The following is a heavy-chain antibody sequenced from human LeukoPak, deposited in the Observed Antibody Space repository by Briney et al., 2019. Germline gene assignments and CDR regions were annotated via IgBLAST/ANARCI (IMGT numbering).Heavy chain of an antibody. Sequence: PGGSLRLSCAASGFTFSSYAMNWVRQAPGKGLEWVSVISSSGGSTYYADSVKGRFTISRDNSKNTLYLQMNSLRAEDTAVYYCASPEGQPAVEATFAFDIWGQGTMVTVSS. J-gene: IGHJ3*02. CDR1: GFTFSSYA. V-gene: IGHV3-23*01. D-gene: IGHD1-26*01. CDR2: ISSSGGST. CDR3: ASPEGQPAVEATFAFDI.